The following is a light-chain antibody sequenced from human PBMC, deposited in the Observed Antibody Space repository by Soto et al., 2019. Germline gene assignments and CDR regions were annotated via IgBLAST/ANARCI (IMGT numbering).Light chain of an antibody. Sequence: QSALTQPASVSGSPGQSITISCTGTINDIGSYHYVAWYQHHPGKAPKLIIYEVTHRPSGVSNRFSGSKSGNTASLTISGLQAEDEADYYCSSYTTTSTTFGGVTKVTVL. J-gene: IGLJ3*02. V-gene: IGLV2-14*01. CDR2: EVT. CDR3: SSYTTTSTT. CDR1: INDIGSYHY.